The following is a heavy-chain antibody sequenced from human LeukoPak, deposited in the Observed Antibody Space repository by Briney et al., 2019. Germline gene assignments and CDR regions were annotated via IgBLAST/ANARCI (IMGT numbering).Heavy chain of an antibody. J-gene: IGHJ4*02. CDR1: GFTFSSYW. V-gene: IGHV3-7*03. Sequence: TGGSLRLSCAASGFTFSSYWMSWVRQAPGKGLEWVANIKQDGSEKYYVDSVKGRFTFSRDNAKNSLYLQMNSLRAEDTAVYYCAREGCSSTSCYYFDYWGQGTLVTVSS. CDR2: IKQDGSEK. D-gene: IGHD2-2*01. CDR3: AREGCSSTSCYYFDY.